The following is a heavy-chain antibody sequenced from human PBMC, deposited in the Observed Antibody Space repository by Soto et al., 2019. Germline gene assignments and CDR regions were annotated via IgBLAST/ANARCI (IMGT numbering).Heavy chain of an antibody. V-gene: IGHV1-3*01. CDR1: GFSFIPYA. D-gene: IGHD3-3*01. CDR2: INVDTGNT. J-gene: IGHJ5*02. Sequence: QVQLVQSETEVKNSGASVKVSCKSSGFSFIPYAIQWVRQAPGKSLEWMGWINVDTGNTKYSQQLQGRVTFTKDTSASTAYMELNGLTSDDTAIYYCAREHDVWSDYSFDLWGQGTLVSVSS. CDR3: AREHDVWSDYSFDL.